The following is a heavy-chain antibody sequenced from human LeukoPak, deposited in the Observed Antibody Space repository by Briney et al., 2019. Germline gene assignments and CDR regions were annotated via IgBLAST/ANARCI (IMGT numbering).Heavy chain of an antibody. CDR3: ATDRGWRTSGYYLYYFEY. CDR2: IKNDGSEI. Sequence: GGSLRLSCAASGFTFSSYAMSWVRQAPGKGLEWVASIKNDGSEIYYVDSVRGRYTISRDNTKNSLYLQMSSLRAEDTAVYYCATDRGWRTSGYYLYYFEYWGQGTLVTFSS. D-gene: IGHD3-3*01. J-gene: IGHJ4*02. V-gene: IGHV3-7*01. CDR1: GFTFSSYA.